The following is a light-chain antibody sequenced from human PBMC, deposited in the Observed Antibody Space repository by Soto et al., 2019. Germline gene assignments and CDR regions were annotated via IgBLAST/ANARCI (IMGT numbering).Light chain of an antibody. CDR1: QTISNS. Sequence: DIQMDQSPSSLSASVGDRVSFTCRATQTISNSLNWYQQKPGRAPNLLISSTSNLQPGVPSRFSGSGSGTDFTLTISSLQREDSATYYCQQSASFPLTFGGGTKVEIK. V-gene: IGKV1-39*01. J-gene: IGKJ4*01. CDR3: QQSASFPLT. CDR2: STS.